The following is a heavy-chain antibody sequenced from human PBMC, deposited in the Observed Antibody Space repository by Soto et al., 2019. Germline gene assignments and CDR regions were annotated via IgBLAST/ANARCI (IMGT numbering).Heavy chain of an antibody. CDR3: ARVGYCNTTSCLVYYYQHGMDV. V-gene: IGHV1-69*13. D-gene: IGHD2-2*01. CDR1: GDTFNSYA. J-gene: IGHJ6*02. CDR2: IIPIFHQA. Sequence: SVKVSCKASGDTFNSYAISWVRRAPGQGLEWMGGIIPIFHQANYAQKFQARVTMTEDESARTAYMELSGLRSEDTAVYYCARVGYCNTTSCLVYYYQHGMDVWGQGTTVTVSS.